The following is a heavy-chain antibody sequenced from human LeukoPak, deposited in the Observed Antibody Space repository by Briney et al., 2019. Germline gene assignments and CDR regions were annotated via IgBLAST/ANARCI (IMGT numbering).Heavy chain of an antibody. Sequence: GGSLRLSCAASGVTFSSYSMNWVRQAPGKGLEWVSSISSRSTYIYYADSVKGRFTISRDNAKNSLYLQMNSLRAEDSAVYFCAKSTRAVMAMMDVWGKGTTVTVSS. CDR2: ISSRSTYI. D-gene: IGHD3-16*01. J-gene: IGHJ6*04. CDR3: AKSTRAVMAMMDV. CDR1: GVTFSSYS. V-gene: IGHV3-21*01.